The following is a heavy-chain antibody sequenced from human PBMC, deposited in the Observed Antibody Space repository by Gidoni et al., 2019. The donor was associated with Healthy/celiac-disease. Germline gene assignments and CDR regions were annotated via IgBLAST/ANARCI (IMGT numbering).Heavy chain of an antibody. D-gene: IGHD5-12*01. CDR1: GFTFSRYS. V-gene: IGHV3-48*02. J-gene: IGHJ6*02. CDR2: ISSSSSTI. CDR3: ARDQPIIRYYYGMDV. Sequence: VQLVVSGGGLVQPGGSRSLAWAAPGFTFSRYSMNWVRQAPGKGLEWVSYISSSSSTIYYADSVKGRITISRDNAKNSLYLQMNSLRDEDTAVYYCARDQPIIRYYYGMDVWGQGTTVTVSS.